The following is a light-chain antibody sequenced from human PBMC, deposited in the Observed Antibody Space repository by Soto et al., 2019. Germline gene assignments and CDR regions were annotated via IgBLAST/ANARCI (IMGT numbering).Light chain of an antibody. CDR3: QQYINGPLT. Sequence: EVVMTQSPDTLSVSPGDGATLSCRASQNVHSDLAWYQQKPGQAPRLVIYDTSTRATDIPVRFTGGGSGTEFTLTISSLESEDFAVYYCQQYINGPLTFGGGTKVEIK. CDR1: QNVHSD. CDR2: DTS. J-gene: IGKJ4*01. V-gene: IGKV3-15*01.